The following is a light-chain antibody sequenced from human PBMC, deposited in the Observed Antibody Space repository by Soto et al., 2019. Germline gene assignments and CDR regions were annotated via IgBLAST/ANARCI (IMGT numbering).Light chain of an antibody. CDR3: QQYSTSPIT. J-gene: IGKJ5*01. CDR2: AAS. V-gene: IGKV3-20*01. Sequence: ETVLTQSPGTLSLSPGERATLSCRASQSSSSYLTWYQQRPGQAPRLLIYAASRRATGIPDMFSGSGSGTDFTLTISRLEPEDFAVYYCQQYSTSPITFGQGTRLEIK. CDR1: QSSSSY.